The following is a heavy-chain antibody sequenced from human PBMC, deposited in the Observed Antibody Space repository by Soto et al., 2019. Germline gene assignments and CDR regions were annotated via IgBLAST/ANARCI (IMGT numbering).Heavy chain of an antibody. CDR1: GFTFSKYG. CDR2: LTDDGKEK. D-gene: IGHD3-16*01. V-gene: IGHV3-30*18. Sequence: QVHLVESGGGVVQPGTSLRLSGVASGFTFSKYGMHWVRQAPGKGLEWVAILTDDGKEKYYADSVKGRFIISRDNSNNTLFLQMNTLSAEDTAVYYCAKVRFALMYYYGLDVWGQGTTVSVSS. J-gene: IGHJ6*02. CDR3: AKVRFALMYYYGLDV.